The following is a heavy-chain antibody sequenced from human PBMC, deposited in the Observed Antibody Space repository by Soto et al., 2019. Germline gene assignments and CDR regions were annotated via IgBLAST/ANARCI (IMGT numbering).Heavy chain of an antibody. D-gene: IGHD2-8*01. Sequence: GASVKVSCKASGGTFSSYSISWVRQAPGQGLEWMGGVIPIFGTANYAQKSQARVTITADESTSTAYMELSSLRSEDTAVYYCARVAAYCTNGVCYNHFDHWGQGTLVTVSS. J-gene: IGHJ4*02. CDR3: ARVAAYCTNGVCYNHFDH. CDR1: GGTFSSYS. CDR2: VIPIFGTA. V-gene: IGHV1-69*13.